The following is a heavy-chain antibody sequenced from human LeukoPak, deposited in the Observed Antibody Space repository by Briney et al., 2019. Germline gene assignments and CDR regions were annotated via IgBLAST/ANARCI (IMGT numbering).Heavy chain of an antibody. CDR3: ARGYSSGWYGWFDP. Sequence: GASVKVSCKASGYTFTSYDINWVRQATGQGLEWMGWMNPNSGNTGYAQKFQGRVTMTRNTSISTAYMGLSSLRSEDTAVYYCARGYSSGWYGWFDPWGQGTLVTVSS. CDR2: MNPNSGNT. D-gene: IGHD6-19*01. V-gene: IGHV1-8*01. J-gene: IGHJ5*02. CDR1: GYTFTSYD.